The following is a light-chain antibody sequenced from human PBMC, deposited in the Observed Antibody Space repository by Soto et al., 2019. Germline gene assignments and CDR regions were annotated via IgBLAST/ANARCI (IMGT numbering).Light chain of an antibody. J-gene: IGKJ3*01. Sequence: IVMTQSPDSLAVSLGERATINCKSSQSVLYSSNNKNYLAWYKQKPGQPPKLLIYWASTRESGVPDRVSGSGSGTDFTLTISSLQAEDVEVYYCQQYYSTPLTFGPGTKVDIK. V-gene: IGKV4-1*01. CDR2: WAS. CDR1: QSVLYSSNNKNY. CDR3: QQYYSTPLT.